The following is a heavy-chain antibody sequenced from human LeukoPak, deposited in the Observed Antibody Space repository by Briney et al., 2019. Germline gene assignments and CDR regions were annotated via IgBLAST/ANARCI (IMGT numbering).Heavy chain of an antibody. J-gene: IGHJ6*02. D-gene: IGHD2-2*01. V-gene: IGHV1-8*01. CDR3: ARQYCSSTSCYCNYYCGMDV. CDR2: MNPNSGNT. Sequence: ASVKVSCKASGYTFTSYDINWVRQATGQGLEWMGWMNPNSGNTGYAQKFQGKVTMTRNTSISTAYMELSSLRSEDTAVYYCARQYCSSTSCYCNYYCGMDVWGQGTTVTVSS. CDR1: GYTFTSYD.